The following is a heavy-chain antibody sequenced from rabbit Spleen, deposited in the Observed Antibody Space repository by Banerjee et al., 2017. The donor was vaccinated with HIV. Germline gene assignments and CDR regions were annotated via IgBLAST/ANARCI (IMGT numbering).Heavy chain of an antibody. CDR3: ARDDVGSGWAFNL. J-gene: IGHJ4*01. Sequence: QEQLEESGGGLVKPEGSLTLTCEASGFSFSDRDVMCWVRQAPGKGLEWIACIYAGSSGTTYYASWAKGRFTITKTSSTTVTLQMTNLTGADTATYFCARDDVGSGWAFNLWGQGTLVTVS. CDR1: GFSFSDRDV. V-gene: IGHV1S45*01. CDR2: IYAGSSGTT. D-gene: IGHD4-2*01.